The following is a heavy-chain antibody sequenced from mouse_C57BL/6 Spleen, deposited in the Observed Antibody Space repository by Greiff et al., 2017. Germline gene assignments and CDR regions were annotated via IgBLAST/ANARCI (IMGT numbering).Heavy chain of an antibody. CDR3: ARDHYGSSYWYFDV. Sequence: EVQLVESGGGLVKPGGSLKLSCAASGFTFSSYAMSWVHQTPEKRLEWVATISDGGSYTYYPDNVKGRFTISRDNAKNNLYLQMSHLKSEDTAMYYCARDHYGSSYWYFDVWGTGTTVTVSS. CDR2: ISDGGSYT. D-gene: IGHD1-1*01. J-gene: IGHJ1*03. CDR1: GFTFSSYA. V-gene: IGHV5-4*01.